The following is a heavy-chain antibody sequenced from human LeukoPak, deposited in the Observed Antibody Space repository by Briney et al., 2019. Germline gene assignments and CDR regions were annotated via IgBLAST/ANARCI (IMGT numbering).Heavy chain of an antibody. CDR2: IHTYNGHT. Sequence: ASVKVSCKSSGYTFTSYGITWVRQAPGQGLEWLGWIHTYNGHTNYAQKLQGRVTMTTDTSTSTAYMELRSLRSDDTAVYYCARDQYYDSKGWFDHWGQGTLVTVSS. J-gene: IGHJ5*02. V-gene: IGHV1-18*01. CDR1: GYTFTSYG. CDR3: ARDQYYDSKGWFDH. D-gene: IGHD3-22*01.